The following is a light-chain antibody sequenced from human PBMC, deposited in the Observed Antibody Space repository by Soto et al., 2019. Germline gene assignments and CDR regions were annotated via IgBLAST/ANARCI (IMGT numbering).Light chain of an antibody. V-gene: IGLV2-8*01. CDR1: SSDVGGYNY. CDR2: EVN. Sequence: QSALTQPPSASGSPGQSVAISCTGTSSDVGGYNYVSWYQQHPGKAPKLMIYEVNKRPSGVPDRFSGSKSGNTASLTVSGLHAEDDADYYCSSYAGSSNVFGTGTKVTVL. J-gene: IGLJ1*01. CDR3: SSYAGSSNV.